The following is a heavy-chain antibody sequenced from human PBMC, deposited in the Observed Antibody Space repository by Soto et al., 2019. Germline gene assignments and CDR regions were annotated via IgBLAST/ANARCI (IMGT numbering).Heavy chain of an antibody. V-gene: IGHV3-23*01. CDR1: GFTFSSYA. Sequence: GGSLRLSCAASGFTFSSYAMSWVRQAPGKGLEWVSAISGGGDITHYADSVKGRFTISRDNSKNTLYLQMNSLRAEDAAIYYCAKSRGFDFWSTDYWGQGTLVTVSS. CDR2: ISGGGDIT. CDR3: AKSRGFDFWSTDY. D-gene: IGHD3-3*01. J-gene: IGHJ4*02.